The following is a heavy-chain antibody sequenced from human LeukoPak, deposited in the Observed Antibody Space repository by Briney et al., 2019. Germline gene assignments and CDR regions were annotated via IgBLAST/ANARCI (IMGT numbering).Heavy chain of an antibody. CDR2: IYPGDSDT. D-gene: IGHD2-21*02. J-gene: IGHJ4*02. CDR1: GYIFANHW. CDR3: ARQPYCGGDCYFYDY. V-gene: IGHV5-51*01. Sequence: GESLKISCKGSGYIFANHWIGWVRQMPGKGLEWMGIIYPGDSDTRYSPSFQGQVTISADKSISTAYLQWSSLKASDTAMYYCARQPYCGGDCYFYDYWGQGTLVTVSS.